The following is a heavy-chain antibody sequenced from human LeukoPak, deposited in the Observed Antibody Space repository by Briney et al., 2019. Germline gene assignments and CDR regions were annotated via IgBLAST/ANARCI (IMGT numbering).Heavy chain of an antibody. Sequence: PGGSLRLSCAASGFTFSSYSMNWVRQAPGKGLEWVSSISSSSSYIYYADSVKGRFTISRDNSKNTLYLQMNSLRAEDTAVYYCAKNMVRGANRFDPWGQGTLVTVSS. J-gene: IGHJ5*02. CDR2: ISSSSSYI. D-gene: IGHD3-10*01. CDR3: AKNMVRGANRFDP. V-gene: IGHV3-21*04. CDR1: GFTFSSYS.